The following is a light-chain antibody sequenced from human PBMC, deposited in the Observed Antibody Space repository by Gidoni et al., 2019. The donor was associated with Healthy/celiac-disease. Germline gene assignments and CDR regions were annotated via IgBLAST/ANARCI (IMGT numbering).Light chain of an antibody. Sequence: EIALTQSPGTLSLSPGDSATLSCRASQSVSSSYLAWYPQKPGQAPRLLIYGASSRATGIPDRFSGSGSGTDFTLTISRLEPEDFAVYYCQQYGSSITFGPGTKVDIK. CDR2: GAS. V-gene: IGKV3-20*01. CDR1: QSVSSSY. CDR3: QQYGSSIT. J-gene: IGKJ3*01.